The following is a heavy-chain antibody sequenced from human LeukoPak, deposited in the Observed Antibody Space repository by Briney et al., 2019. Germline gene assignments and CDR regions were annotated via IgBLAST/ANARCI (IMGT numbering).Heavy chain of an antibody. CDR2: IYSGGST. CDR1: GYTVSSNY. Sequence: GGSLRLSCAASGYTVSSNYMSWVRQAPGKGLEWVSVIYSGGSTYYADSVKGRFTISRDNSKNTLYLQMNSLRAEDTAVYYCASGYCSGGSCYPVWHDYWGQGTLVTVSS. V-gene: IGHV3-53*01. CDR3: ASGYCSGGSCYPVWHDY. J-gene: IGHJ4*02. D-gene: IGHD2-15*01.